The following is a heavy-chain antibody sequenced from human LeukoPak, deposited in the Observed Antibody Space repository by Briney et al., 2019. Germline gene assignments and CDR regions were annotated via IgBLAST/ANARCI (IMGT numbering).Heavy chain of an antibody. CDR2: ISGSGTNQ. CDR3: ARPVSPNYFYYMDV. Sequence: GGSLRLSCAAYGFTFSNFYMSWFRQAPGKGLEWPSYISGSGTNQHYADSVWGRFTISRDNAENSLSLQMDSLRAEDTAVYYCARPVSPNYFYYMDVWGKGTTVTVSS. V-gene: IGHV3-11*01. D-gene: IGHD4-11*01. J-gene: IGHJ6*03. CDR1: GFTFSNFY.